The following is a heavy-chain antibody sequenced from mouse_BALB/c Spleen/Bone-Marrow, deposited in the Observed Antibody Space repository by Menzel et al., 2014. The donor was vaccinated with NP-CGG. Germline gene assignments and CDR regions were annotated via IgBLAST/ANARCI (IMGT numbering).Heavy chain of an antibody. CDR2: ISYDGSN. CDR1: GYSITSGYY. V-gene: IGHV3-6*02. J-gene: IGHJ2*01. Sequence: DVQLQESGPGLVKPSQSLSLTCSVTGYSITSGYYCNWIRQFPVNKLEWMGYISYDGSNNYNPSLKNRISITRDTSKNQFFLKLNSVTTEDTATYYCVRDGATRFFHYYFDYWGQGTTLTVSS. CDR3: VRDGATRFFHYYFDY. D-gene: IGHD3-1*01.